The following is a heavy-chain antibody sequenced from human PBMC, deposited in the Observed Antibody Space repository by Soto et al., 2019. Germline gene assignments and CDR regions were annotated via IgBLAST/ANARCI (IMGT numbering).Heavy chain of an antibody. J-gene: IGHJ4*02. D-gene: IGHD6-6*01. CDR3: ARLGIAARRRGPTGVDY. V-gene: IGHV4-39*01. CDR1: GGSISSSSYY. Sequence: QLQLQESGPGLVKPSETLSLTCTVSGGSISSSSYYWGWIRQPPGKGLEWIGSIYYSGSTYYNPSLKSRVTISVDTSKNQFSLKLSSVTAADTAVYYCARLGIAARRRGPTGVDYWGQGTLVTVSS. CDR2: IYYSGST.